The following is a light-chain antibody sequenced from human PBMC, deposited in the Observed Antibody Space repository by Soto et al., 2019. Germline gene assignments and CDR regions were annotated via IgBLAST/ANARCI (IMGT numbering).Light chain of an antibody. J-gene: IGKJ5*01. V-gene: IGKV1D-8*03. Sequence: VIWMTHSPSLLSASTGDRVTISCRMSQGISSSFAWYQEKPGKAPKLLIYAASSLQSGVPSRFSGSGSGTDFTLTISSLPPEDFETYYCQQLHDYPITFGQGTRLEIK. CDR1: QGISSS. CDR3: QQLHDYPIT. CDR2: AAS.